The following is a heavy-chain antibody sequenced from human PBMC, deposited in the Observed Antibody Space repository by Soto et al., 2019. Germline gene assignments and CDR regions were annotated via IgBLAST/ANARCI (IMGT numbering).Heavy chain of an antibody. CDR2: IYSSGIT. J-gene: IGHJ4*02. CDR3: AQRVGH. D-gene: IGHD1-26*01. V-gene: IGHV3-53*02. CDR1: GFTVSDND. Sequence: EVQLVETGGGLIQPGGSLRLSCAASGFTVSDNDMTWVRHSPGKGLEWVSLIYSSGITRYVDSVKGRFTMSRDNSKNTLYLQMNSLSVEDTAVYYCAQRVGHWGQGTLVTVSS.